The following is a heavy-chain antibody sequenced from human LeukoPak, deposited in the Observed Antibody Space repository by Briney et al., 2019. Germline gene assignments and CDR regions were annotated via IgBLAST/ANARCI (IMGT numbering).Heavy chain of an antibody. D-gene: IGHD3-3*01. V-gene: IGHV3-23*01. CDR3: ARDKSGYWANWFDP. J-gene: IGHJ5*02. CDR2: ISGSGGST. CDR1: GFTFSSYA. Sequence: PGGSLRLSCAASGFTFSSYAMSWVRQAPGKGLEWVSAISGSGGSTYYADSVKGRFTISRDNAKNTLYLQMNSLRAEDTAVYYCARDKSGYWANWFDPWGQGTLVTVSS.